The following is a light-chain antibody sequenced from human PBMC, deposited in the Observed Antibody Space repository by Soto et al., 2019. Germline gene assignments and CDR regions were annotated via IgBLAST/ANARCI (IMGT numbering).Light chain of an antibody. CDR3: NSYTRFSTYV. Sequence: QPVLTQPASVSGSPGQSITISCTGASSDVGLYDFVSWYQHHPGKAPKLLIFEVSYRPSGVSSRFSGSKSGNTASLTISGLQAEDEADYYCNSYTRFSTYVFGTGTQLTVL. V-gene: IGLV2-14*01. CDR1: SSDVGLYDF. J-gene: IGLJ1*01. CDR2: EVS.